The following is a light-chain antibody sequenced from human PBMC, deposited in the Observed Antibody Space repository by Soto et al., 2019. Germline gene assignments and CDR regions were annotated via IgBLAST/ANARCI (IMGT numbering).Light chain of an antibody. J-gene: IGKJ2*01. V-gene: IGKV3-20*01. CDR2: STS. CDR1: QSVRNSY. CDR3: QQYDDSLLYT. Sequence: EIVLTQSPGTLSLSPGERATLSCRASQSVRNSYLAWYQKKPGQAPRLLIYSTSSRATGIPDRFSGSGSGTDFTLTISRLEPEDFAVYYCQQYDDSLLYTFGQGTKVEIK.